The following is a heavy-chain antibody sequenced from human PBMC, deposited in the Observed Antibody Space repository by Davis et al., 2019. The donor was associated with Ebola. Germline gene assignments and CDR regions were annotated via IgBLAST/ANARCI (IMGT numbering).Heavy chain of an antibody. J-gene: IGHJ6*02. D-gene: IGHD6-19*01. CDR3: ARVIAVAGILYYYGMDV. CDR2: INHSGST. Sequence: MPSETLSLTCAVYGGSFSGYYWSWIRQPPGKGLEWIGEINHSGSTNYNPSPKSRVTISVDTSKNQFSLKLSSVTAADTAVYYCARVIAVAGILYYYGMDVWGQGTTVTVSS. V-gene: IGHV4-34*01. CDR1: GGSFSGYY.